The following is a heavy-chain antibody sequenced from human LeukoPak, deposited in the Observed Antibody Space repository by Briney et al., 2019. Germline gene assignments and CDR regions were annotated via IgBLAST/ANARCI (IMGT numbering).Heavy chain of an antibody. Sequence: GGSLRLSCVVSGFTFSSYAMHWFRQAPGKGLEYVSAISSNGGSTYCANSVKGRFTISRDNSKNTLYLQMGSLRVEDMAVYYCARASSGWYGYWGQGTLVTVSS. V-gene: IGHV3-64*01. CDR2: ISSNGGST. J-gene: IGHJ4*02. CDR3: ARASSGWYGY. CDR1: GFTFSSYA. D-gene: IGHD6-19*01.